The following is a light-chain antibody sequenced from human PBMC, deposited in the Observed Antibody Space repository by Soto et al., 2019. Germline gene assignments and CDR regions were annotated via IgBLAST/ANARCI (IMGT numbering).Light chain of an antibody. CDR1: HSVSSSY. CDR2: GAS. CDR3: QQYGGSPLVT. V-gene: IGKV3-20*01. J-gene: IGKJ3*01. Sequence: EIVLTQSPGTLSLSPGERATLSCRTSHSVSSSYLAWYQQKPDQAPRLLIYGASSRATGIPDRFSGSRSGTDFTLTISRLEPEDFAVYYCQQYGGSPLVTFGPGTKVDI.